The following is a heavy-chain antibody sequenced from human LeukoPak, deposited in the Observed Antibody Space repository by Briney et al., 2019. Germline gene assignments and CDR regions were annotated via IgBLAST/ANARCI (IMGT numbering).Heavy chain of an antibody. D-gene: IGHD1-26*01. J-gene: IGHJ4*02. CDR3: ASWGEGALDN. CDR1: GFTFSSYS. CDR2: ISTSTTTI. V-gene: IGHV3-48*01. Sequence: AGGSLRLSCAASGFTFSSYSMNWVRQAPGKGLEWISYISTSTTTIYYANSVKGRFTISRDNAKKSLYLQMNSLRVEDTGVYYCASWGEGALDNWGQGTLVTVSS.